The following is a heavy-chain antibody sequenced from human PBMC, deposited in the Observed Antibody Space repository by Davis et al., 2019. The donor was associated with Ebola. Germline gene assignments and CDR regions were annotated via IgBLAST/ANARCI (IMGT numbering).Heavy chain of an antibody. Sequence: GESLKISCKGSGYSFTSYWIGWVRQMPGKGLEWMGIIYPGDSDTRYSPSFQGQVTISADKSISTAYLQWSSLKASDTAMYYCARRGYYYDSSGYYYGGAFDIWGQGTMVTVSS. CDR1: GYSFTSYW. V-gene: IGHV5-51*01. D-gene: IGHD3-22*01. CDR3: ARRGYYYDSSGYYYGGAFDI. CDR2: IYPGDSDT. J-gene: IGHJ3*02.